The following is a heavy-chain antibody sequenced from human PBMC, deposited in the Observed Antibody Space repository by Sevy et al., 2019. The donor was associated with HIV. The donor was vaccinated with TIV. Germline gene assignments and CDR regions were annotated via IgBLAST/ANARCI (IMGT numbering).Heavy chain of an antibody. J-gene: IGHJ4*02. CDR3: ARGGYYGYSGLDY. CDR1: GFTTGFTFSDYW. D-gene: IGHD3-10*01. Sequence: GGSLRLSCAASGFTTGFTFSDYWMAWVRQAPGKGLEWVANIREDGTEIYYLDSLKGRFTISGDNAKNLLYLQMNSLRAEETAVYYCARGGYYGYSGLDYWGQGTLVTVSS. V-gene: IGHV3-7*01. CDR2: IREDGTEI.